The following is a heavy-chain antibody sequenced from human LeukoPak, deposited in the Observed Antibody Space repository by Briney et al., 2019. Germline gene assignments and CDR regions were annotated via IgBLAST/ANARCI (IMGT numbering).Heavy chain of an antibody. CDR3: ARGDSSSWSVFDY. Sequence: GGSLRLSCAASGFTFSSYAMSWVRQAPGKGLEWVSVISGSGGTTYYADSVKGRFTISRDNSKNTLYLQMNSLRAEDTAVYYCARGDSSSWSVFDYWGQGTLVPVSS. J-gene: IGHJ4*02. V-gene: IGHV3-23*01. CDR2: ISGSGGTT. CDR1: GFTFSSYA. D-gene: IGHD6-13*01.